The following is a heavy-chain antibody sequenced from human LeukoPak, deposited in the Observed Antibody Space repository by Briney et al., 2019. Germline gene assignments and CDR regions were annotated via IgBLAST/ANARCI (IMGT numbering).Heavy chain of an antibody. CDR2: INHGGST. Sequence: SETLSLTCAVYGGSFSDYYWSWIRQPPGKGLEWIGEINHGGSTNYNPSLKSRVTISVDTSKNQFSLQLSSVTAADTAVYYCRSDHTRIPDAKGDDGFDIWGQGTMVTVSS. CDR3: RSDHTRIPDAKGDDGFDI. J-gene: IGHJ3*02. CDR1: GGSFSDYY. D-gene: IGHD2-2*01. V-gene: IGHV4-34*01.